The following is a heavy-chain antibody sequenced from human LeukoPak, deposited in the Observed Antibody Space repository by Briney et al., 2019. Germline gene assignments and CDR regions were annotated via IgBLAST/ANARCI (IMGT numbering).Heavy chain of an antibody. CDR1: GFTFSSYS. Sequence: GGSLRLSCAASGFTFSSYSMNWVRQAPGKGLEWVSYISSSTIYYADSVKGRFTISRDNAKNSLYLQMNSLRAEDTAVYYCARERPDFWSGYSAFGYYGMDVWGQGTTVTVSS. D-gene: IGHD3-3*01. J-gene: IGHJ6*02. CDR2: ISSSTI. CDR3: ARERPDFWSGYSAFGYYGMDV. V-gene: IGHV3-48*01.